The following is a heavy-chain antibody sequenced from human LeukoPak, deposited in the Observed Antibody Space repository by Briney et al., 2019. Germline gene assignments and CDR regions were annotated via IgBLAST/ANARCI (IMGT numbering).Heavy chain of an antibody. CDR3: AKVAHSIVVVPAAIGY. CDR2: ISGSGGST. Sequence: GGSLRLSCAASGFTFSSYSMNWVRQAPGKGLEWVSAISGSGGSTYYADSVKGRFTISRDNSKNTLYLQMNSLRAEDTAVYYCAKVAHSIVVVPAAIGYWGQGTLATVSS. J-gene: IGHJ4*02. CDR1: GFTFSSYS. D-gene: IGHD2-2*02. V-gene: IGHV3-23*01.